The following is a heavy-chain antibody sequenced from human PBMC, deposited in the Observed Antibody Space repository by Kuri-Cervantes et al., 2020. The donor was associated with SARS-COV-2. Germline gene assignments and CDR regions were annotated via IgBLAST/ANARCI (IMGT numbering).Heavy chain of an antibody. CDR1: GFTFSDYY. J-gene: IGHJ3*02. CDR2: ISSSGSTI. D-gene: IGHD3-10*01. V-gene: IGHV3-11*01. CDR3: ARDSITMVQGVTSDAFDI. Sequence: GGSLRLSCAASGFTFSDYYMSWIRQAPGKGLEWASYISSSGSTIYYADSVKGRFTISRDNAKNSLYLQMNSLRAGDTAVYYCARDSITMVQGVTSDAFDIWGQGTMVTVSS.